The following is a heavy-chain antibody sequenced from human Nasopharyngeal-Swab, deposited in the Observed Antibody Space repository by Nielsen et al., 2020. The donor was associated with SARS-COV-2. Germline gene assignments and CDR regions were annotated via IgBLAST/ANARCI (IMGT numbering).Heavy chain of an antibody. Sequence: WLRAALVKALEWLAHIFSNDEKSYSTSLKSRLTISKDTSKSQVVLTMTNMDPVDTATYYCARIPERGYSYGVDYWGQGTLVTVSS. CDR2: IFSNDEK. J-gene: IGHJ4*02. CDR3: ARIPERGYSYGVDY. D-gene: IGHD5-18*01. V-gene: IGHV2-26*01.